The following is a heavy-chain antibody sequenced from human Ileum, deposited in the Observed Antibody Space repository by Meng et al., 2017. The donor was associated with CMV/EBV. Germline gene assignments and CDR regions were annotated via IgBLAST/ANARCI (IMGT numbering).Heavy chain of an antibody. D-gene: IGHD3-3*01. V-gene: IGHV1-8*01. J-gene: IGHJ4*02. CDR3: ASWSAYSR. CDR1: GYTFTRYD. Sequence: ASVKVSCKASGYTFTRYDINWVRRATGQGLEWMGRINPNSGNTDYAQRFQGRVTMTRDTSISTAYMELSSLRSEDTAVYYCASWSAYSRWGQGTQVTVSS. CDR2: INPNSGNT.